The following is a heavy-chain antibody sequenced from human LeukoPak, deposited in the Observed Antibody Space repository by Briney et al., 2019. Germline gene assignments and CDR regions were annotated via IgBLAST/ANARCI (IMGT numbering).Heavy chain of an antibody. CDR2: IYTSGST. CDR1: GGSISSGSYY. CDR3: AREILGLPRGKYYYYMDV. J-gene: IGHJ6*03. D-gene: IGHD3-10*01. Sequence: PSETLSLTCTVSGGSISSGSYYWSWIRQPAGKGLEWIGRIYTSGSTNYNPSLKSRVTISVDTSKNQFSLKLSSVTAADTAVYYCAREILGLPRGKYYYYMDVWGKGTTVTVSS. V-gene: IGHV4-61*02.